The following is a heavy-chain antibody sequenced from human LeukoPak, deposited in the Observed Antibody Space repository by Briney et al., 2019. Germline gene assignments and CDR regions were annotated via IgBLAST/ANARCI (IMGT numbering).Heavy chain of an antibody. CDR3: ARRSYCSGGSCVHSFDY. CDR1: GFTFSSYA. V-gene: IGHV3-30*04. Sequence: GGSLRLSCAASGFTFSSYAMHWVRQAPGKGLEWVAVISYDGSNKYYADSVKGRFTISRDNSKNTLYLQMNSLRAEDTAVYYCARRSYCSGGSCVHSFDYWGQGTLVTVSS. D-gene: IGHD2-15*01. J-gene: IGHJ4*02. CDR2: ISYDGSNK.